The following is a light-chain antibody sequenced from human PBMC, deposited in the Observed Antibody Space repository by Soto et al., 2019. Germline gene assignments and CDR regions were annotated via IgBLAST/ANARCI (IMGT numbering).Light chain of an antibody. V-gene: IGLV2-14*01. CDR1: TSDVGGHNF. CDR3: SSYTRSSIWV. J-gene: IGLJ3*02. Sequence: QSALTQPASASGSPGESITISCSGTTSDVGGHNFVSWFQKHPGKAPKMMIYAVDQRPSGVSIRFSGSKSGNTASLTISGLQTEDEADYYCSSYTRSSIWVFGGGTKLTVL. CDR2: AVD.